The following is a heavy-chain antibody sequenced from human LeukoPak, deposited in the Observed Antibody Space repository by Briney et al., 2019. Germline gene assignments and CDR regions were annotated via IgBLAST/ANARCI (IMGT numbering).Heavy chain of an antibody. CDR3: ARGSLTSGYYDSSGYFQDWFDP. CDR2: INPNSGGT. J-gene: IGHJ5*02. D-gene: IGHD3-22*01. Sequence: ASAKVSCKASGYTFTGYYMHWVRQAPGQGLEWMGWINPNSGGTNYAQKFQGRVTMTRDTSISTAYMELSRLRSDDTAVYYCARGSLTSGYYDSSGYFQDWFDPWGQGTLVTVSS. V-gene: IGHV1-2*02. CDR1: GYTFTGYY.